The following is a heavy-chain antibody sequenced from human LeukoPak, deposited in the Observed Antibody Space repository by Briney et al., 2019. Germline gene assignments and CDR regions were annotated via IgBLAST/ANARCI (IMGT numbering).Heavy chain of an antibody. CDR2: ISSDGSSI. CDR1: GFTFSTYW. CDR3: ARVVGYSSSWYSGFGC. J-gene: IGHJ4*02. V-gene: IGHV3-74*01. D-gene: IGHD6-13*01. Sequence: GGSLRLSXAASGFTFSTYWMHWVRQAPGKGLVWVTRISSDGSSISYADSVKGRFTISRDNAKNTLYLQMNSLRVEDAAVYYCARVVGYSSSWYSGFGCWGQGTLVTVS.